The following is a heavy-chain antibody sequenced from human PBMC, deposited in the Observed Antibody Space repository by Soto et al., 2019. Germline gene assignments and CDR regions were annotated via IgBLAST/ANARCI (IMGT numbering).Heavy chain of an antibody. J-gene: IGHJ6*02. Sequence: QVQRVQSGAEVKKPGCSVKVSCKASVGTFSSYAIIWVRQAPGQGLEWMGGIIPIFGTANYAQKFQGRVTITQDKSTSTAYIELSIRRSEDTAVYYCAREKSTTSITLVRGVMDVWGQGTTVTVSS. CDR2: IIPIFGTA. CDR3: AREKSTTSITLVRGVMDV. D-gene: IGHD3-10*01. V-gene: IGHV1-69*06. CDR1: VGTFSSYA.